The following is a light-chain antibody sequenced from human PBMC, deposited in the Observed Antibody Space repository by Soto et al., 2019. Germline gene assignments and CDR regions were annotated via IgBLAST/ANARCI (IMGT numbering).Light chain of an antibody. CDR2: DAS. V-gene: IGKV3-11*01. CDR3: QQRSDWPPIT. Sequence: EIVMTQSPATLSVSPGGRATLSCRASQSISDTLAWYQQKTGQAPRLLIYDASNRAAGVPYRFRGSGSGTDFTLTISSVEPEDFGVYYCQQRSDWPPITFGQGTRLEIK. J-gene: IGKJ5*01. CDR1: QSISDT.